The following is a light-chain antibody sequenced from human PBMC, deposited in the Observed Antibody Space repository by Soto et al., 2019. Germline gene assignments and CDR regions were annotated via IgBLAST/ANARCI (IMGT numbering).Light chain of an antibody. V-gene: IGKV3-15*01. CDR2: DTS. CDR3: QQYNNWPRT. CDR1: QSVSSN. J-gene: IGKJ1*01. Sequence: EIVMTQSPATLSVSPGERATLSCRASQSVSSNLAWYQQKPGQAPNLLIYDTSTRASGIPARFSGSGSGTDFTLTISRLQSEDFAVYYCQQYNNWPRTFGQGTKVEIK.